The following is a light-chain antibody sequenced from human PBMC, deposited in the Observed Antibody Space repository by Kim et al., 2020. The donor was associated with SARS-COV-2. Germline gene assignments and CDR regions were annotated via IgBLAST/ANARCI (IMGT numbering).Light chain of an antibody. CDR1: QGIGND. CDR2: AAS. V-gene: IGKV1-17*01. Sequence: DIQMTQSPSSLSASVGDRITITCRASQGIGNDLGWYQQKAGKAPKRLIYAASSLQSGVPSRFSGSGSGTEFTLTISSLQPEDFATYYCLQHNSYPRTFGQGTKVDIK. J-gene: IGKJ1*01. CDR3: LQHNSYPRT.